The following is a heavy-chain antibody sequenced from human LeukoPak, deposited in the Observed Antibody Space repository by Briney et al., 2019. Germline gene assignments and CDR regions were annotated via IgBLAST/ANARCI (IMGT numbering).Heavy chain of an antibody. CDR1: GGSISSSSYY. Sequence: SETLSLTCTVSGGSISSSSYYWGWIRQPPGKGLEWIGSIYYSGSTYYNPSLKSRVTISVDTSKNQFSLKLSSVTAADTAVYYCARAYSGSKRIYYYYYMDVWGKGTTVTASS. J-gene: IGHJ6*03. D-gene: IGHD1-26*01. CDR2: IYYSGST. V-gene: IGHV4-39*07. CDR3: ARAYSGSKRIYYYYYMDV.